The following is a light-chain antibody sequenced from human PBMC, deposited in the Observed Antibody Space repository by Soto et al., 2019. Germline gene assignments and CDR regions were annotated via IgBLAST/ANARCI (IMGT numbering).Light chain of an antibody. J-gene: IGLJ7*01. CDR3: QSYDSSLSGWV. Sequence: QSVLTQPPSVSGAPGQRVTISCTGSSSNIGAGYDVHWYQQLPGTAPKLLISGNSNRPSGVPDRFSGSKSGTSASLAITGLXXXXXXXYYCQSYDSSLSGWVFGGGTQLT. V-gene: IGLV1-40*01. CDR1: SSNIGAGYD. CDR2: GNS.